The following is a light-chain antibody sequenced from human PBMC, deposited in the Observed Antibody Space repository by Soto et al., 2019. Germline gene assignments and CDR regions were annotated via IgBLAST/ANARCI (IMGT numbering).Light chain of an antibody. CDR2: GAS. CDR3: QQYGSSPYT. V-gene: IGKV3-20*01. J-gene: IGKJ2*01. CDR1: QSFSRSY. Sequence: EVVWTKSPGALSLSPGERATLSCRASQSFSRSYLAWYQQKPGQAPRRLIYGASSRATGIPDRFSGSGSGTEFTCTISRLEAEDFAVYSCQQYGSSPYTVGQGTKLEIK.